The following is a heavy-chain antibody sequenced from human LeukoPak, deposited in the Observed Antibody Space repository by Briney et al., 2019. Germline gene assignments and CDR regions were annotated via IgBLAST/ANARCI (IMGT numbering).Heavy chain of an antibody. V-gene: IGHV1-46*01. CDR1: GYTFTSYY. CDR3: ARDENEQRDFDY. CDR2: INPSGGST. J-gene: IGHJ4*02. D-gene: IGHD6-25*01. Sequence: ASVKVSCKASGYTFTSYYMHWVRQAPGQGLEWMGIINPSGGSTSYAQKFQGRVTMTRDTYTSTVYMELSSLRSEDTAVYYCARDENEQRDFDYWGQGTLVTVSS.